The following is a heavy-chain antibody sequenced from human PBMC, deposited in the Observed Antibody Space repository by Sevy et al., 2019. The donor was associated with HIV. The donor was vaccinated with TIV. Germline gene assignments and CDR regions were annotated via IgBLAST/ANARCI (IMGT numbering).Heavy chain of an antibody. J-gene: IGHJ3*02. CDR2: ISSDGTNT. CDR3: ARDMSTTVAFDI. CDR1: GFTFSNYW. Sequence: GGSLRLSCAASGFTFSNYWMHWVRRAPGKGLVWVSRISSDGTNTIYADSVKGRFSHARDNAKNTLYLHMNSLTAEDTAMYYCARDMSTTVAFDIWGHGTMVTVSS. D-gene: IGHD4-17*01. V-gene: IGHV3-74*01.